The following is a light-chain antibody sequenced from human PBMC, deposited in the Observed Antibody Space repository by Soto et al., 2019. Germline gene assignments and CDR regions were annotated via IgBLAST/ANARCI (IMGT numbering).Light chain of an antibody. CDR3: QQYGGSPRT. Sequence: EIVLTQSPGTLSLSLGERATLSCRASQSVSSKLAWYQQKPGQAPRVLIYGASSRATGIPDRFGGSGSVTDFTRTISRLEPEDFEVYYCQQYGGSPRTFGQGNKLEI. CDR2: GAS. V-gene: IGKV3-20*01. J-gene: IGKJ2*01. CDR1: QSVSSK.